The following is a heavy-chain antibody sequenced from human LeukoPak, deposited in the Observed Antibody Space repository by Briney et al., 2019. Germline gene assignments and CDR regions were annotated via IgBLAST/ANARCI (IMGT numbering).Heavy chain of an antibody. CDR3: AKDSLSVVNAIGYFQY. V-gene: IGHV3-30*02. J-gene: IGHJ1*01. Sequence: GGSLRLSCAASGFTFSSYGMHWVRQAPGKGLEWVAFIRYDGSNKYYADSVKGRFTISRDNSKNTLYLQMNSLRTEDTALYYCAKDSLSVVNAIGYFQYWGQGTLVTVSS. D-gene: IGHD2-21*01. CDR2: IRYDGSNK. CDR1: GFTFSSYG.